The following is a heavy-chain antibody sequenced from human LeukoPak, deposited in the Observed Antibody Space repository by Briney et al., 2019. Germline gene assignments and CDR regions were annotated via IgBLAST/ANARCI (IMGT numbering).Heavy chain of an antibody. CDR3: KNHISAVLY. D-gene: IGHD1-14*01. Sequence: GGSLRLSCRASGFTFSHAWKTGVRQAPGKGLEWVGCIKSKTDGGTTDYAAPVKGRSTISRDDSENTLYLQMSSLKTEDTAMYCCKNHISAVLYWGQGTLVTVSS. V-gene: IGHV3-15*01. CDR2: IKSKTDGGTT. J-gene: IGHJ4*02. CDR1: GFTFSHAW.